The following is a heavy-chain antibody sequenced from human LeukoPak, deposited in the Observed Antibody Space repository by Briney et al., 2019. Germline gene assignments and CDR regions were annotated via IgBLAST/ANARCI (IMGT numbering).Heavy chain of an antibody. CDR3: ARDGYQLLPRAYNWFDP. J-gene: IGHJ5*02. Sequence: GASVTVSCKASGYTFTSYYMHWVRQAPGQGLEWMGIINPSGGSTSYAQKFQGRVTMTRDTSTSTVYMELSSLRSEDTAVYYCARDGYQLLPRAYNWFDPWGQGTLVTVSS. V-gene: IGHV1-46*01. CDR2: INPSGGST. CDR1: GYTFTSYY. D-gene: IGHD2-2*01.